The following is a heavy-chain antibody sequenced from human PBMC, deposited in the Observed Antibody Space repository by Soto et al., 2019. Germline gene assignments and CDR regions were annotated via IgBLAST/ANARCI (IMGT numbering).Heavy chain of an antibody. V-gene: IGHV4-59*08. CDR3: ARSRYCSSTSCYENYYYYYYMDV. J-gene: IGHJ6*03. CDR1: GGSISSYY. CDR2: IYYSGST. Sequence: SETLSLTCTVSGGSISSYYWIWIRQPPGKGLEWIGYIYYSGSTNYNPSLKSRVTISVDTSKNQFSLKLSSVTAADTAVYYCARSRYCSSTSCYENYYYYYYMDVWGKGTTVTVSS. D-gene: IGHD2-2*01.